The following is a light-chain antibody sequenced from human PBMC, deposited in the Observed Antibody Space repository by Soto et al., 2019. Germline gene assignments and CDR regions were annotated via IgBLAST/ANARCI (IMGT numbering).Light chain of an antibody. CDR2: GAS. V-gene: IGKV3-20*01. CDR1: QSVSSNY. CDR3: HQYGSSPQT. J-gene: IGKJ1*01. Sequence: EFVLTPSTGTLSLSPGERATLSCRASQSVSSNYLAWYQQKPGQAPRLLIYGASTRATGIADRFSGSGSGTDFTLSISRLEPEDFAVYYCHQYGSSPQTFGQGTKVDIK.